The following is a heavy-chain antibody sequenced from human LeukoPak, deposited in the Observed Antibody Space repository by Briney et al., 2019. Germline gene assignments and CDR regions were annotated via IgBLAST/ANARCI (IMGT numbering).Heavy chain of an antibody. Sequence: GGSLRLSCAASGLTVSSNYMTWVRQAPGKGLQWVSIIRSDSGTDYADSVKGRFTISRDSSNNTVFLQMNSLRVEDTGVYYCARAEGRGPFHFQHWGQGTLVTVSS. D-gene: IGHD3-10*01. CDR3: ARAEGRGPFHFQH. J-gene: IGHJ1*01. V-gene: IGHV3-66*01. CDR2: IRSDSGT. CDR1: GLTVSSNY.